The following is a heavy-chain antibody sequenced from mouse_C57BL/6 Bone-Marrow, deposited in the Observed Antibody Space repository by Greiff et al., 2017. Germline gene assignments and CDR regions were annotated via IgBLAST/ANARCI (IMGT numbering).Heavy chain of an antibody. CDR2: IYPGNSET. Sequence: EVQLQQSGTVLARPGASVKMSCKTSGYTFTSYWMHWVKQRPGQGLEWIGAIYPGNSETSYNQKFKGKAKLTAVTSASTAYMELSSLTNEDSAVYYCTRGYYEEAWFAYWGQGTLVTVSA. V-gene: IGHV1-5*01. J-gene: IGHJ3*01. CDR3: TRGYYEEAWFAY. CDR1: GYTFTSYW. D-gene: IGHD1-1*01.